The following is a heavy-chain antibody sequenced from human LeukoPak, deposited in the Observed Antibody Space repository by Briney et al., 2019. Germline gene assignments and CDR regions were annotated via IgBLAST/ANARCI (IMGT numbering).Heavy chain of an antibody. V-gene: IGHV3-74*01. CDR2: INSDGSST. Sequence: GGSLRLSCAASGFTFSSYWTHWVRQAPGKGLVWVSRINSDGSSTSYADSVKGRFTISRDNAKNTLYLQMNNLRAEDTAVYYCARDGAYFMFDPWGQGTLVTVSS. CDR1: GFTFSSYW. CDR3: ARDGAYFMFDP. D-gene: IGHD3-9*01. J-gene: IGHJ5*02.